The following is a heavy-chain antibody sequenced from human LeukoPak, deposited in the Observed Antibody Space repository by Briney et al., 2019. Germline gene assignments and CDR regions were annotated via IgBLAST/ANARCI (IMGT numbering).Heavy chain of an antibody. Sequence: GGSLRLSCAASGFTVSSNYMSWVRQAPGKGLEWVSVIYSGGSTYYADSVKGRFTISRDNSKNTLYLQMNGLRAEDTAVYYCARDPGYDSNAFDIWGQGTMVTVSS. J-gene: IGHJ3*02. D-gene: IGHD3-22*01. CDR2: IYSGGST. CDR1: GFTVSSNY. V-gene: IGHV3-53*01. CDR3: ARDPGYDSNAFDI.